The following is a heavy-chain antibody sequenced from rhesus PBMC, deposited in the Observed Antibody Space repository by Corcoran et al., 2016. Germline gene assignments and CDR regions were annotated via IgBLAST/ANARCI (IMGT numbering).Heavy chain of an antibody. D-gene: IGHD6-25*01. V-gene: IGHV5-20*01. Sequence: EVQLVQSGAEVKRPGESLKISCKTSGYSFTSYWISWVRQMPGKDLEGMGAIDPSNSDTRYNTSFPGHVTTSADKTISTAYRQWSRLKASDTATYYCAKGGIAAAGSYFDYWGQGVLVTVSS. CDR1: GYSFTSYW. J-gene: IGHJ4*01. CDR3: AKGGIAAAGSYFDY. CDR2: IDPSNSDT.